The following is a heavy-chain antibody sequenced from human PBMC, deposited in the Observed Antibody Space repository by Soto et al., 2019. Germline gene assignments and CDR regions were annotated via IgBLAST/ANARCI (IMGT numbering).Heavy chain of an antibody. CDR2: IYWDDDK. CDR1: GFSLSTSGEC. CDR3: AHRQLGDYYYYMDV. D-gene: IGHD3-16*01. J-gene: IGHJ6*03. Sequence: SVPTLVNATQALTLTWTCSGFSLSTSGECVGWIRQPPGKALEWLALIYWDDDKRYSPSLKSRLTITKDTSKNQVVLTMTNMDPVDTATYYCAHRQLGDYYYYMDVWGKWT. V-gene: IGHV2-5*02.